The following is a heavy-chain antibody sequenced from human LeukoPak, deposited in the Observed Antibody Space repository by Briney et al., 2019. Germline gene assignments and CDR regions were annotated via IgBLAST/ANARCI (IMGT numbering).Heavy chain of an antibody. D-gene: IGHD3-9*01. V-gene: IGHV4-4*02. CDR3: ARSPFEFDC. Sequence: PSGTLSLTCAVSSGSISSSNWWSWVRQPPGKGLEWIGEIYHSGSTNYNPSLKSRVTISVDKSNNQFSLRLNSVTAADTAVYYCARSPFEFDCWGQGTLVTVSS. CDR2: IYHSGST. J-gene: IGHJ4*02. CDR1: SGSISSSNW.